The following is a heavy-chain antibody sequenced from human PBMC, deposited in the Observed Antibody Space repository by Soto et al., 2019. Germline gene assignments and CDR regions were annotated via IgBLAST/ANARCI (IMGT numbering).Heavy chain of an antibody. V-gene: IGHV3-23*01. J-gene: IGHJ4*02. Sequence: PGGSLRLPCAASGFTFSSYAMSWVRQAPGKGLEWVSAISGSGASTYYADSVKGRFTISRDNSKNTLYLQMNSLRAEDTAVYYCAHFDWFIDYWGQGTLVTVSS. CDR2: ISGSGAST. CDR1: GFTFSSYA. D-gene: IGHD3-9*01. CDR3: AHFDWFIDY.